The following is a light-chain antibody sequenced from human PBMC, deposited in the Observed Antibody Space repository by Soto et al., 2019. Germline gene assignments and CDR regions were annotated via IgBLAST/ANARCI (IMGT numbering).Light chain of an antibody. CDR2: GAS. V-gene: IGKV3-20*01. Sequence: EIVLTQSPGTLSLSPGERATLSCRASQSVSSSYLAWYQQKPGQAPRLLIYGASSRATGIPDRFSGGGSGTDFTPTISRLEPEDFAVYYCQQYGRSPTTFGQGTKVDIK. CDR1: QSVSSSY. J-gene: IGKJ1*01. CDR3: QQYGRSPTT.